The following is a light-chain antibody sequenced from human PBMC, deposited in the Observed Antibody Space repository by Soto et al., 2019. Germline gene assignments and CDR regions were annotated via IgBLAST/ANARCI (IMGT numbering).Light chain of an antibody. CDR3: SSYTSSSTRV. J-gene: IGLJ2*01. V-gene: IGLV2-14*01. CDR1: SSDVGGYNY. Sequence: QSALTQPASVSGSPGQSITISCTGPSSDVGGYNYVSWYKQHPGKAPRLMIYDVSNRPSGVSNRFSGSKYGTTASLNISGLQSEDEADYYCSSYTSSSTRVFGGGTKLTVL. CDR2: DVS.